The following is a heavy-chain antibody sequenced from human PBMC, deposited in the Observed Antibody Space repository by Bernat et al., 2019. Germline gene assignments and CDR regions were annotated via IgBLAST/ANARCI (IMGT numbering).Heavy chain of an antibody. V-gene: IGHV3-23*01. CDR3: AKDRSGDQGVRLDY. D-gene: IGHD2-21*02. CDR1: GFTFSSYA. CDR2: ISGSGGST. J-gene: IGHJ4*02. Sequence: EVQLLESGGGLVQPGGSLRLSCAASGFTFSSYAMSWVRQAPGKGLEWVSAISGSGGSTYYADSVKGRFTISRDNSKNTLYLKMNSLRAEDTAVYYCAKDRSGDQGVRLDYWGQGTLVTVSS.